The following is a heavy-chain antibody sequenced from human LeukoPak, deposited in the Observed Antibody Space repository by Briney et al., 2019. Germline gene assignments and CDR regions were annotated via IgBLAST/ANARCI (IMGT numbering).Heavy chain of an antibody. Sequence: SETLSLTCTVSGGSISSYYWSWIRQPPGKGLEWIGYIYYSGSTNYNPSLKSRVTISVDTSKNQFSLKLSSVTAADTAVYYCARGPHSRPGYQLLKGYYYMDVWGKGTTVTVSS. CDR1: GGSISSYY. D-gene: IGHD2-2*01. J-gene: IGHJ6*03. CDR3: ARGPHSRPGYQLLKGYYYMDV. CDR2: IYYSGST. V-gene: IGHV4-59*12.